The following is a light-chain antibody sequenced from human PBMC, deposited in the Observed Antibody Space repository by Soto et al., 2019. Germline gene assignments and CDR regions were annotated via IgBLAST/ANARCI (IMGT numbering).Light chain of an antibody. CDR2: ATS. CDR1: QSVSST. J-gene: IGKJ1*01. Sequence: EIRIAQSLATLSVSTGPSAALACRPSQSVSSTLAWYQQKPGQAPRLLIYATSTRATGIPARFSGSGSGTDFTLTISILQSEDVAVYCWQQYTNWPPTFGQGTKVDIK. V-gene: IGKV3-15*01. CDR3: QQYTNWPPT.